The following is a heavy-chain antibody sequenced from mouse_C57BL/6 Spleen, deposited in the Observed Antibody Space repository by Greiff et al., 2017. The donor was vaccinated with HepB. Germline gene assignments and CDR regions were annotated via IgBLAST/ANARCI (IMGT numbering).Heavy chain of an antibody. CDR2: IDPSDSET. V-gene: IGHV1-52*01. D-gene: IGHD2-4*01. Sequence: QVQLQQSGAELVRPGSSVKLSCKASGYTFTSYWMHWVKQRPIQGLEWIGNIDPSDSETHYNQKFKDKATLTVDKSSSTAYMQLSSLTSEDSAFYYCATNYDYDLGYAMDYWGQGTSVTVSS. CDR1: GYTFTSYW. J-gene: IGHJ4*01. CDR3: ATNYDYDLGYAMDY.